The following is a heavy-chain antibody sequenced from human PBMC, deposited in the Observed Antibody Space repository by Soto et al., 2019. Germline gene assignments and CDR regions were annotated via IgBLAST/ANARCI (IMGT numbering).Heavy chain of an antibody. D-gene: IGHD1-26*01. V-gene: IGHV3-21*01. CDR2: ISSSSSYI. CDR3: ARDLVGATRAAFDI. CDR1: GFTFSSYS. Sequence: GGSLRLSCAASGFTFSSYSMNWVRQAPGKGLEWVSSISSSSSYIYYADSVKGRFTISRDNAKNSLYLQMNSLRAEDTAVYYCARDLVGATRAAFDIWGQGTMVTVSS. J-gene: IGHJ3*02.